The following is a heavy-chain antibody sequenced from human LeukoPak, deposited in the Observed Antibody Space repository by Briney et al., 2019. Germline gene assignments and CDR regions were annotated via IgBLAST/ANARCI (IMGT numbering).Heavy chain of an antibody. CDR3: ARDGNYYYGMDA. J-gene: IGHJ6*02. V-gene: IGHV4-30-2*01. Sequence: SQTLSLTCAVSGGSISSGGYSWSWIRQPPGKGLEWIGYIYHSGSTYYNPSLKSRVTISVDRSKNQFSLKLSSVTAADTAVYYCARDGNYYYGMDAWGQGTTVTVSS. CDR2: IYHSGST. CDR1: GGSISSGGYS.